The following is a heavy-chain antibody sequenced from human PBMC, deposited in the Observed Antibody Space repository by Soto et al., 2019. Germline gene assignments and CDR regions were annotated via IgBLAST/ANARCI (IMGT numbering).Heavy chain of an antibody. CDR1: GDSISSYV. CDR3: AREKAVASTGWIDP. Sequence: PSETLSLTCTVSGDSISSYVWSWSRQPAGKGLEGIGRVHTSGSTTYNPSLKRRGTMSVDTTNSQFSLKLTAVTAADTAAYYCAREKAVASTGWIDPWGQGTLVTVSS. CDR2: VHTSGST. V-gene: IGHV4-4*07. D-gene: IGHD6-19*01. J-gene: IGHJ5*02.